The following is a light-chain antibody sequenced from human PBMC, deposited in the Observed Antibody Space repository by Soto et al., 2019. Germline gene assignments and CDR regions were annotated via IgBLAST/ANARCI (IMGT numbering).Light chain of an antibody. CDR3: QQFNNWPPT. CDR1: QSVSSSY. V-gene: IGKV3-15*01. CDR2: GAS. Sequence: ILLTQSPGTLTLSPGERATLSCRASQSVSSSYLAWYKQKPGQAPRLLIYGASTRASGIPARFRGSGSGTEFTLTISSLPSEDFEVYSCQQFNNWPPTFGQGTKVDI. J-gene: IGKJ1*01.